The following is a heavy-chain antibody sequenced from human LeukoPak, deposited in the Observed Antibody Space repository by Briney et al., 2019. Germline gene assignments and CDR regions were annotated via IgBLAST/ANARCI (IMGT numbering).Heavy chain of an antibody. CDR1: GLTFDTYA. D-gene: IGHD6-19*01. J-gene: IGHJ5*02. V-gene: IGHV3-23*01. CDR3: AKQDPSTSGWYP. Sequence: PGGSLRLSCAASGLTFDTYAMSCVRHAPGKGLEWVSAISDSGGSTYYADSVKGRFTISRDNSRNTLYLQMNSLRAEDTAVYYCAKQDPSTSGWYPWGQGTLVTVSS. CDR2: ISDSGGST.